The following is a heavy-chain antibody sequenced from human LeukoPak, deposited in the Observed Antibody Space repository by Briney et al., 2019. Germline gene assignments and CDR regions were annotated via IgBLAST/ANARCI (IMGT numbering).Heavy chain of an antibody. J-gene: IGHJ2*01. CDR1: GFTVSRNY. V-gene: IGHV3-53*01. CDR2: IYSGGTT. Sequence: GGSLRLSCAASGFTVSRNYMNWVRQAPGKGLEWVSVIYSGGTTYYADSVKGRFTISRDNSKNTLYLQMNSLRAEDTAVYYCASDTTVGNYWYFDLWGRGTLVTVSS. CDR3: ASDTTVGNYWYFDL. D-gene: IGHD4-23*01.